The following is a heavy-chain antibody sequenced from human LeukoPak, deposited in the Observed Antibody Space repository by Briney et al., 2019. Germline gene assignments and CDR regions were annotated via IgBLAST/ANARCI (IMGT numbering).Heavy chain of an antibody. D-gene: IGHD3-3*01. J-gene: IGHJ5*02. CDR3: SHDFWSGYYLS. CDR1: GFTVSSNY. Sequence: AGGSLRLSCAASGFTVSSNYMSWVRQAPGKGLEWASVIYSGGSTYYADSVKGRFTISRDNSKNTLYLQMNSLRAEDTAVYYCSHDFWSGYYLSWGQGTLVTVSS. V-gene: IGHV3-66*01. CDR2: IYSGGST.